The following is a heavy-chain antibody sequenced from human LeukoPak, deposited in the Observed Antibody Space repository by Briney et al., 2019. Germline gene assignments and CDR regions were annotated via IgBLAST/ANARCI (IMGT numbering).Heavy chain of an antibody. CDR2: IYYSGST. CDR3: ATITFSSGWSASYAFDV. D-gene: IGHD3-3*01. CDR1: GGSTSSGDYY. Sequence: SQTLSLTCTVSGGSTSSGDYYWSWIRQLPGKGLEWIGYIYYSGSTYYNPSLKSRVTISVDTSKNQFSLKLNSVTAADTAEYYCATITFSSGWSASYAFDVWGQGTMVTVSS. J-gene: IGHJ3*01. V-gene: IGHV4-31*03.